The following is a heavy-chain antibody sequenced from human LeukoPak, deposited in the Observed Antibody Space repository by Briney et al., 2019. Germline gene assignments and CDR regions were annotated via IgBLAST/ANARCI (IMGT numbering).Heavy chain of an antibody. D-gene: IGHD6-13*01. CDR2: ISAYNGNT. CDR3: ARWYSSSWYDNWFDP. J-gene: IGHJ5*02. CDR1: GYTFTSYG. Sequence: GASVKVSCKASGYTFTSYGISWVRQAPGQGLEWMGWISAYNGNTNYAQKLPGRATMTTDTSTSTAYMELRSLRSDDTAVYYCARWYSSSWYDNWFDPWGQGTLVTVSS. V-gene: IGHV1-18*01.